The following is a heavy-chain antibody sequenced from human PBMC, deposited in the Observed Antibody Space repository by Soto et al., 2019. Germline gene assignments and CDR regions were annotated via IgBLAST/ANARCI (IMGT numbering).Heavy chain of an antibody. Sequence: EVQLVESGGGLVQPGGSLRLSCAASGFTFSSYWMHWVRQGPGKGLVWVSRISADGSSRTHADSVKGRFTISRDNAKNTLYLQMDRLRAEDTAVYYCARGTVGLSDYWGQGTLVTVSS. D-gene: IGHD4-4*01. V-gene: IGHV3-74*01. CDR3: ARGTVGLSDY. J-gene: IGHJ4*02. CDR1: GFTFSSYW. CDR2: ISADGSSR.